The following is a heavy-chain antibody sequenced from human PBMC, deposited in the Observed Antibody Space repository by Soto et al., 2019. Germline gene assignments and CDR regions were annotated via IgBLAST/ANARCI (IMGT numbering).Heavy chain of an antibody. CDR1: GFTFSIYA. CDR2: TGATGRTT. CDR3: ATVHNTSRSFDY. J-gene: IGHJ4*02. Sequence: GGSLRLSCAASGFTFSIYAMTWVRQAPGKGLEWVSTTGATGRTTYYADSVKGRFTVSRDNSKNTLDLQMSNVRAEDTAVYYCATVHNTSRSFDYWGQGTLVTVSS. D-gene: IGHD1-20*01. V-gene: IGHV3-23*01.